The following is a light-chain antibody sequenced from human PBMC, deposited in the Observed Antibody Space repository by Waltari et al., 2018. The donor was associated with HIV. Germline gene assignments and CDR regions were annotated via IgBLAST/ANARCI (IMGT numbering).Light chain of an antibody. CDR1: SSNVGPSNL. J-gene: IGLJ3*02. CDR2: EVK. V-gene: IGLV2-23*02. CDR3: CSYAGSDTLV. Sequence: HSALTQPASVSGSPGQSITISCTGTSSNVGPSNLVSWYQQHPAKAPTLLIYEVKRRPSGLSDRFSGSKSGNTASLTVSGLQAEDEAIYYCCSYAGSDTLVFGGGT.